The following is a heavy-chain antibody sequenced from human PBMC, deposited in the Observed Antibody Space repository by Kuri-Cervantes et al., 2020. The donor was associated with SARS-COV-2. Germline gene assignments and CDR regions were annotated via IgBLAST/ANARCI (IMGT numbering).Heavy chain of an antibody. V-gene: IGHV3-48*04. CDR2: INSISSNI. J-gene: IGHJ4*02. CDR3: ARGLSRKPFDY. Sequence: GGSLRLSCAVSGFTFSNYGMNWVRQAPGKGLEWVAHINSISSNIGYADSVKGRFTISRDNAKNSLYLQMNSLRAEDTAVYYCARGLSRKPFDYWGQGTLVTVSS. CDR1: GFTFSNYG.